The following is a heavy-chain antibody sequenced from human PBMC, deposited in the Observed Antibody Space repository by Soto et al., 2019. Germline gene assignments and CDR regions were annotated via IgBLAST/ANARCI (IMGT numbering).Heavy chain of an antibody. D-gene: IGHD6-19*01. CDR2: FSGSGDST. J-gene: IGHJ4*02. CDR1: GLPFSTFS. Sequence: GGSLRLSCAASGLPFSTFSMSWVRQAPGKGLEWVSVFSGSGDSTYYADSVKGRFTISRDNSKNTLFLQMNSLRAEDTALYYCVKGGWLDYWGQGALVTVSS. V-gene: IGHV3-23*01. CDR3: VKGGWLDY.